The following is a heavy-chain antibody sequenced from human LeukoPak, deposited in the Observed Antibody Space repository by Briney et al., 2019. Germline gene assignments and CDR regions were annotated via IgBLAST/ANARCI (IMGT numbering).Heavy chain of an antibody. CDR3: ARDGGATMVRGVATYDS. CDR1: GFTFSSYS. D-gene: IGHD3-10*01. Sequence: GGSLRLSCAASGFTFSSYSMNWVRQAPGRGLEWGSYISSSSSTIYYADSVKGRFTISRDNAKNSLYLQMNSLRAEDTAVYYCARDGGATMVRGVATYDSWGQGTLVTVSS. CDR2: ISSSSSTI. V-gene: IGHV3-48*01. J-gene: IGHJ4*02.